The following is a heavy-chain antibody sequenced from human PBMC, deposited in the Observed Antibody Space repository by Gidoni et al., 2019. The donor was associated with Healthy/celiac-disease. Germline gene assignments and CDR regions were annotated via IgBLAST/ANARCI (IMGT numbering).Heavy chain of an antibody. Sequence: QVQLVQSGAEVKKPGASVKVSCKASGYTFTSYGISWVRQAPGQGLEWMGWISAYNGNTNYAQKLQGRVTMTTDTSTSTAYMELRSLRSDDTAVYYCGRIMTTVTTGYYYYGMDVWGQGTTVTVSS. D-gene: IGHD4-17*01. CDR2: ISAYNGNT. CDR1: GYTFTSYG. V-gene: IGHV1-18*04. J-gene: IGHJ6*02. CDR3: GRIMTTVTTGYYYYGMDV.